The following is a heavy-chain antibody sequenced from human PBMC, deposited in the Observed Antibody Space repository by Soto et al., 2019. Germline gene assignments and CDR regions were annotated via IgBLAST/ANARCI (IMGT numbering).Heavy chain of an antibody. V-gene: IGHV3-7*01. CDR2: IKQDGSEK. D-gene: IGHD2-8*01. CDR3: ARVGNAYYYYYGMDV. J-gene: IGHJ6*02. Sequence: LGLSCAASGFTFSSYWMSWVRQAPGKGLEWVANIKQDGSEKYYVDSVKGRFTISRDNAKNSLYLQMNSLRAEDTAVYYCARVGNAYYYYYGMDVWGQGTTVTVSS. CDR1: GFTFSSYW.